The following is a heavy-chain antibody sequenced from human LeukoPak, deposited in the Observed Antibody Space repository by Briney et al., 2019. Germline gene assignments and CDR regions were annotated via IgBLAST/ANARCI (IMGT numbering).Heavy chain of an antibody. D-gene: IGHD6-19*01. CDR1: GFTFSSYW. CDR2: INSDGSST. V-gene: IGHV3-74*01. J-gene: IGHJ4*02. Sequence: GGSLRPSCAASGFTFSSYWMHWVRQAPGKGLVWVSRINSDGSSTSYADSVKGRFTISRDNSKNTLYLQMNSLRAEDTAVYYCAKDTRPYSSGWPTHFDYWGQGTLVTVSS. CDR3: AKDTRPYSSGWPTHFDY.